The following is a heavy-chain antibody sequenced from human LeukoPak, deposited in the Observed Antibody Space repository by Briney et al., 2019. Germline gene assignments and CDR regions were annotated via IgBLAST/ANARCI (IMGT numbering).Heavy chain of an antibody. Sequence: SGTLSLTCAVSGGSISSGNWWSWVRQPPGKGLEWIGEIYHSGNTNYNPSLKSRVTISVDWSKNHFSLKLSSVTAADTAVYRCAREGDYDILTGYYFIDSWGQGTLVTVSS. J-gene: IGHJ4*02. D-gene: IGHD3-9*01. V-gene: IGHV4-4*01. CDR1: GGSISSGNW. CDR2: IYHSGNT. CDR3: AREGDYDILTGYYFIDS.